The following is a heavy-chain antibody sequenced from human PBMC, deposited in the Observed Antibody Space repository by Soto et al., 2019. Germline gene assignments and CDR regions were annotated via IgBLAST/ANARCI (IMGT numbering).Heavy chain of an antibody. CDR3: ATRITTAPY. CDR2: ISRGGDT. V-gene: IGHV3-66*01. D-gene: IGHD4-17*01. CDR1: GFAVSATY. J-gene: IGHJ4*02. Sequence: EAHLVGSGGGLVQPGGSLRLSCAASGFAVSATYLSWVRQAPGKGLEWVSLISRGGDTAYADSVRGRFTISRDNSKNTLYLQMNSLKAEDKAVYYCATRITTAPYWGQGALVNVSS.